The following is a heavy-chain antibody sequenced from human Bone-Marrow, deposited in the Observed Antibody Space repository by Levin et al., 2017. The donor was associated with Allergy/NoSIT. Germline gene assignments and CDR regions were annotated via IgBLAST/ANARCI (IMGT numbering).Heavy chain of an antibody. J-gene: IGHJ4*02. Sequence: GGSLRLSCAASGFTFSSYSMNWVRQAPGKGLEWVSYITSSSSTIYYADSVKGRFTISRDNAKNSLYLQMNSLRAEDTAVYYCVRDPHALDYWGQGTLVTVSS. CDR3: VRDPHALDY. V-gene: IGHV3-48*01. CDR1: GFTFSSYS. CDR2: ITSSSSTI.